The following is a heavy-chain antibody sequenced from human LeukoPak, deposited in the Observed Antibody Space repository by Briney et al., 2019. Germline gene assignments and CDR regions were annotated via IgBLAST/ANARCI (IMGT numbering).Heavy chain of an antibody. CDR3: ARGVPYNWNDAGYFDF. CDR2: INPKTGAT. J-gene: IGHJ4*02. D-gene: IGHD1-20*01. Sequence: ASVKVSCKASGYPFIDYFIHWVRQAPGQGLKWMGWINPKTGATSYVQKFQGRVTMTRDTSSSTAYMELSRLTSDDTAVYFCARGVPYNWNDAGYFDFWGQGTLVIVSS. V-gene: IGHV1-2*02. CDR1: GYPFIDYF.